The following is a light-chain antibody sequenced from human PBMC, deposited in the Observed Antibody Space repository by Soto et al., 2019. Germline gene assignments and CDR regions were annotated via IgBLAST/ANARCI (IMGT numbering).Light chain of an antibody. J-gene: IGLJ3*02. V-gene: IGLV2-23*01. CDR2: EGN. CDR1: SSDVVTYVA. CDR3: CSYVYTNSWV. Sequence: QSALTQPASVSGSPGQSITISCTGTSSDVVTYVAVSWYQHQPGKAPKLIIYEGNKRPSGVSNRFSGPRSVNVASLTISGLQAEDEADYYCCSYVYTNSWVFGGGTKLTVL.